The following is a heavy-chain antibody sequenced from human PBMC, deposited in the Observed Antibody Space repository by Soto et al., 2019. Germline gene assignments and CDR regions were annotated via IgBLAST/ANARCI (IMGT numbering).Heavy chain of an antibody. Sequence: QVQLQESGPGLVKPSQTLSLTCSVSGGSISSGGYYWSWIRQHPENGLEWIGYIYYSGSTNYNPYLKSRVIISVDTSSNRFSLDLRSVAAADTAIYYCARHSASWQWFDSWGQGTLVTVSS. CDR1: GGSISSGGYY. V-gene: IGHV4-31*03. D-gene: IGHD1-26*01. CDR2: IYYSGST. CDR3: ARHSASWQWFDS. J-gene: IGHJ5*01.